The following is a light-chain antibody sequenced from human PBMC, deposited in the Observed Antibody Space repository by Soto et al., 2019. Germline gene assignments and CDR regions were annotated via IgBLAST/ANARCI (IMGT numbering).Light chain of an antibody. J-gene: IGLJ2*01. CDR1: SSDVGGYNY. V-gene: IGLV2-11*01. Sequence: QSVLTQPRSVSGSPGQSVTISCTGTSSDVGGYNYVSWYQQHPGKAPKLMIYGVTKRPSGVPDRFSGSKSANTASLTISGLQAEDEADYYCCSYAGTYSLLFGGGTQLTVL. CDR2: GVT. CDR3: CSYAGTYSLL.